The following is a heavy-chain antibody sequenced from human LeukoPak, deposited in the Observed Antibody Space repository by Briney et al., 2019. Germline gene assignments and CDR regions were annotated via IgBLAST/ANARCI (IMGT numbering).Heavy chain of an antibody. J-gene: IGHJ2*01. V-gene: IGHV3-23*01. CDR1: GFTFSSHG. D-gene: IGHD1-26*01. Sequence: SGGSLRLSCAAFGFTFSSHGMSWVRQTPGKGLVWVSSISTSGDGTVYADSVKGRVTISRDNSKNTLYLQMNSLRAEDTAVYSCAKNLLGSGAYSWYFDLWGRGTLVTVSS. CDR3: AKNLLGSGAYSWYFDL. CDR2: ISTSGDGT.